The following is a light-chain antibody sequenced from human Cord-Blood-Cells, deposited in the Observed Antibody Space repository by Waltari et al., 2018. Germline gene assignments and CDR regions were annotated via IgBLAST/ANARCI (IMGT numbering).Light chain of an antibody. J-gene: IGLJ3*02. CDR1: SSDVGGYNY. V-gene: IGLV2-14*03. CDR3: SSYTSSSTWV. Sequence: QSALTQPASVSGSPGQSITTSCTATSSDVGGYNYVSWYQQHPGKAPKLMIYDVSNRPSGVSNRFSGSKSGNTASLTISGLQAEDEADYYCSSYTSSSTWVFGGGTKLTVL. CDR2: DVS.